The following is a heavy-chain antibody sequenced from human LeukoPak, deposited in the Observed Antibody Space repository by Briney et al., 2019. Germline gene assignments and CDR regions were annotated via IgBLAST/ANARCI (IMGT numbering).Heavy chain of an antibody. CDR1: GFTFSSYA. CDR3: ARSRTYYYGMDV. V-gene: IGHV3-23*01. J-gene: IGHJ6*02. Sequence: PGGSLRLSCSASGFTFSSYAMSWVRQAPGKGLEWVSAISGSGGSTYYADSVKGRFTISRDNSKNTLYLQMNSLRAEDTAVYYCARSRTYYYGMDVWGRGTTVTVSS. CDR2: ISGSGGST.